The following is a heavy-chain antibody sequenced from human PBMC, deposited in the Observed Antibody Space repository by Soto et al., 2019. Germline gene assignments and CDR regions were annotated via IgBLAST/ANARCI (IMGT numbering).Heavy chain of an antibody. D-gene: IGHD3-10*01. J-gene: IGHJ6*02. Sequence: ASVKVSCKASGYTFTSYGISWVRQAPGQGLEWMGWISAYNGNTNYAQKLQGRVTMTTDTSTSTAYMELRSLRSDDTAVYYCARVNMVRGESWYYYGMDVWGQGTTVTVSS. V-gene: IGHV1-18*01. CDR3: ARVNMVRGESWYYYGMDV. CDR1: GYTFTSYG. CDR2: ISAYNGNT.